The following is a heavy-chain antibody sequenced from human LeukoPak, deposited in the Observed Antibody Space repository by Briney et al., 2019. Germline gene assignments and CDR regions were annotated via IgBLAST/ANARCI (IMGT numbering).Heavy chain of an antibody. J-gene: IGHJ4*02. D-gene: IGHD6-13*01. CDR2: INHSGST. CDR3: ARESSSWDGIIDY. V-gene: IGHV4-34*01. Sequence: TSETLSLTCAVYGGSFSGYYWSWIRQPPGKGLEWIGEINHSGSTNYNPSLKSRVTISVDTSKNQFSLKLSSVTAADTAVYYCARESSSWDGIIDYWGQGTLVTVSS. CDR1: GGSFSGYY.